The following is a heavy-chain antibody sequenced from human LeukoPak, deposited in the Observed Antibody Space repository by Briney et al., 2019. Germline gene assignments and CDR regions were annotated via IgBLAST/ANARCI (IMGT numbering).Heavy chain of an antibody. J-gene: IGHJ4*02. Sequence: GGSLRLSCAASGFTFSSYAMNWVRQAPGKGPEWVSGISRSADNTCYTDSVKGRFTISRDNSKNTLYLQMSSLRAEDTAVYYCAKDLGNSFGYENVFDYWGQGTLVTVSS. CDR2: ISRSADNT. V-gene: IGHV3-23*01. CDR1: GFTFSSYA. CDR3: AKDLGNSFGYENVFDY. D-gene: IGHD5-18*01.